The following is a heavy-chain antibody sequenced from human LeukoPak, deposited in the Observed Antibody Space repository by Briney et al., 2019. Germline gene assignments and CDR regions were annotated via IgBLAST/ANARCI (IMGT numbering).Heavy chain of an antibody. Sequence: SETLSLTCTVSGGSISSSSYYWGWIRQPPGKGLEWIGSIYYSGSTYYNPSLKSRVTISVDTSKNQFSLKLSSVTAADTAVYYCARALFSGWHPFDFWGQGTLVTVSS. CDR2: IYYSGST. CDR3: ARALFSGWHPFDF. V-gene: IGHV4-39*07. D-gene: IGHD6-19*01. CDR1: GGSISSSSYY. J-gene: IGHJ4*02.